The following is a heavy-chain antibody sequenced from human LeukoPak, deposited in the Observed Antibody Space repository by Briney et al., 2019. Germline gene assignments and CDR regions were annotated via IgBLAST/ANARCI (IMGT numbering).Heavy chain of an antibody. Sequence: ASVKVSCKASGYTFTSYDINWVRQAPGQGLEWMGWISAYNGNTNYAQKLQGRVTMTTDTSTSTAYMELRSLRSDDTAVYYCARDGSRWELLTLTWFDPWGQGTLVTVSS. V-gene: IGHV1-18*01. D-gene: IGHD1-26*01. CDR3: ARDGSRWELLTLTWFDP. CDR1: GYTFTSYD. CDR2: ISAYNGNT. J-gene: IGHJ5*02.